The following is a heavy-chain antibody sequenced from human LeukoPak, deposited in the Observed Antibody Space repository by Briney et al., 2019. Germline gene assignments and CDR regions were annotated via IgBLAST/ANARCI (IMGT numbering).Heavy chain of an antibody. D-gene: IGHD3-10*01. V-gene: IGHV3-21*01. CDR2: ITSTSSYI. CDR3: ARAVSTYGLDS. Sequence: PGGSLRLSCAASGFTFSTFGMNWVRQAPGKGLECVSSITSTSSYIYYADSVKGRFTISRDDAKNSLYLQMNSLRAEDTAVYYCARAVSTYGLDSWGQGTLVTASS. CDR1: GFTFSTFG. J-gene: IGHJ4*02.